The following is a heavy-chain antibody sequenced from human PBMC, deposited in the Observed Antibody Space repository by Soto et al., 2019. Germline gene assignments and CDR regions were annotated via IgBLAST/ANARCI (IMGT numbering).Heavy chain of an antibody. J-gene: IGHJ4*02. V-gene: IGHV1-46*01. CDR3: ARESRYCSGGSCYFLPGIDY. Sequence: ASVKVSCKASGYTFTSYYMHWVRQAPGQGLERMGIINPSGGSTSYAQKFQGRVTMTRDTSTSTVYMELSRLRSEDTAVYYCARESRYCSGGSCYFLPGIDYWGQGTLVTVSS. CDR1: GYTFTSYY. CDR2: INPSGGST. D-gene: IGHD2-15*01.